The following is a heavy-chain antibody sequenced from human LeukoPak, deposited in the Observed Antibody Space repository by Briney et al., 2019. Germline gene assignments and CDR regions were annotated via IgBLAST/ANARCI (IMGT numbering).Heavy chain of an antibody. Sequence: ASVKVSCKASGYTFTGYYMHWVRQAPGQGLEWMGGINPNSGGTNYAQKFQGRVTMTRDTSTSTVYMELSSLRSEDTAVYYCARDLTFGSGSYGGYWGQGTLVTVSS. CDR1: GYTFTGYY. CDR3: ARDLTFGSGSYGGY. CDR2: INPNSGGT. V-gene: IGHV1-2*02. D-gene: IGHD3-10*01. J-gene: IGHJ4*02.